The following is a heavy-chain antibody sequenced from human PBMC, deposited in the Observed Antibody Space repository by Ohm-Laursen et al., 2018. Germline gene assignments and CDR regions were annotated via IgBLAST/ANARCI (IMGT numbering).Heavy chain of an antibody. Sequence: SDTLSLTCSVSGGSISSDYWSWIRQPPGKGLEWIGYINYSGSTNYNPSLKSRVTISVDTSKNQFSLKLSSMTAADTAVYYCATEGLPGAFDYWGQGTLVTVSS. CDR3: ATEGLPGAFDY. D-gene: IGHD7-27*01. CDR2: INYSGST. V-gene: IGHV4-59*01. CDR1: GGSISSDY. J-gene: IGHJ4*02.